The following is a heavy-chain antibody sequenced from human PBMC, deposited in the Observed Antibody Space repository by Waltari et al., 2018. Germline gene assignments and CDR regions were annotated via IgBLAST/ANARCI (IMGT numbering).Heavy chain of an antibody. V-gene: IGHV4-34*01. CDR1: GGSFSGYY. CDR3: ARAYCSSTSCYGGPLDY. Sequence: QVQLQQWGAGLLKPSETLSLTCAVYGGSFSGYYWSWIRQPPGKGLEWIGEINHSGSTNYNPSIKSRVTISVDTSKNQFSLKLSSVTAADTAVYYCARAYCSSTSCYGGPLDYWGQGTLVTVSS. D-gene: IGHD2-2*01. CDR2: INHSGST. J-gene: IGHJ4*02.